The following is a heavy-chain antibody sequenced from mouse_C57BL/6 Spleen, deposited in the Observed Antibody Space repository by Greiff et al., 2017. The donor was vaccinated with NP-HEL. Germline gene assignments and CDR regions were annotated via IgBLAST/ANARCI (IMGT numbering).Heavy chain of an antibody. J-gene: IGHJ3*01. CDR2: INPYNGGT. CDR3: ASYYYGSTWFAY. V-gene: IGHV1-19*01. D-gene: IGHD1-1*01. CDR1: GYTFTDYY. Sequence: DVQLQESGPVLVKPGASVKMSCKASGYTFTDYYMNWVKQSHGKSLEWIGVINPYNGGTSYNQKFKGKATLTVDKSSSTAYMELNSLTSEDSAVYYCASYYYGSTWFAYWGQGTLVTVSA.